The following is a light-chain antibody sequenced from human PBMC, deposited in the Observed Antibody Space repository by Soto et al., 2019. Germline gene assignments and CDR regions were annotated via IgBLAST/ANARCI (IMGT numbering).Light chain of an antibody. CDR2: EVS. Sequence: QSALTQPPSVAGSLGQSVTISCTGTSGDVGSCNRVSWYQQPPGTAPKLIIYEVSNRPSGVPDRFSGSKSGNTASLTISGLQADDEADYYCSSYTTSSTLVFGGGTKLTVL. J-gene: IGLJ2*01. V-gene: IGLV2-18*02. CDR3: SSYTTSSTLV. CDR1: SGDVGSCNR.